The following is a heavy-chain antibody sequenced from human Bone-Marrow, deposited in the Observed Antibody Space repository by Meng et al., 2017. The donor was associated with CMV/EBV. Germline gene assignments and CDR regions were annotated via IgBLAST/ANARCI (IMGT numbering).Heavy chain of an antibody. CDR3: ASGLNADVYPVDLGVDY. CDR1: GFTFSSYW. Sequence: GGSLRLSFAASGFTFSSYWMHWVRQAPGKGLVWVSRINSDRSSTSYADSGKGRFTIPRDNAKNTLYRQMNSLGAEDTAVYYCASGLNADVYPVDLGVDYWGQGTLVTVSS. V-gene: IGHV3-74*01. D-gene: IGHD3-16*01. CDR2: INSDRSST. J-gene: IGHJ4*02.